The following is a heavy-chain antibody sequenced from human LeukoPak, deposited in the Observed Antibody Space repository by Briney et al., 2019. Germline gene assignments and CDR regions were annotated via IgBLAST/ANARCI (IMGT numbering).Heavy chain of an antibody. CDR1: GFTFSSYG. CDR2: ISGSGGST. Sequence: GGTLRLSCAASGFTFSSYGMSWVRQAPGKGLEWVSAISGSGGSTYYADSVKGRFTISRDNSKNTLYLQMNSLRAEDTAVYYCAKVGSSGWYSIFDYWGQGTLVTVSS. CDR3: AKVGSSGWYSIFDY. D-gene: IGHD6-19*01. J-gene: IGHJ4*02. V-gene: IGHV3-23*01.